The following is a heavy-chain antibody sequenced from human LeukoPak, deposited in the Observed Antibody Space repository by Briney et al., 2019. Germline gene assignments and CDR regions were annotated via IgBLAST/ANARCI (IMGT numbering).Heavy chain of an antibody. J-gene: IGHJ4*02. Sequence: SETLSLTCTVSGVSISSSNSYWGWIRQPPGKGLEWIGSIYYSGNTYYNASHKSQVSISIDTSKNQFSLRLTSVTAADTAVYYCARQTGSGLFILPGGQGTLVTVSS. D-gene: IGHD3/OR15-3a*01. CDR2: IYYSGNT. CDR3: ARQTGSGLFILP. V-gene: IGHV4-39*01. CDR1: GVSISSSNSY.